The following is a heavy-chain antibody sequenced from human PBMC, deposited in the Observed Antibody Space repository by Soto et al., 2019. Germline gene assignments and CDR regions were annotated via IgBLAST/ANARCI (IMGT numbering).Heavy chain of an antibody. J-gene: IGHJ4*02. D-gene: IGHD3-3*01. Sequence: QITLNESGPTQMNPRQTLTLTCTFSGFSLTTCGVGVGWIRQSPGKAPEWLALIYWDDDKRYSPSLKSRLTITKDTSKNQVVLTMADLDPADTATYYCAHRVLRTVFGLVTTTAIYFDFWGQGTPVAVSS. CDR1: GFSLTTCGVG. CDR2: IYWDDDK. CDR3: AHRVLRTVFGLVTTTAIYFDF. V-gene: IGHV2-5*02.